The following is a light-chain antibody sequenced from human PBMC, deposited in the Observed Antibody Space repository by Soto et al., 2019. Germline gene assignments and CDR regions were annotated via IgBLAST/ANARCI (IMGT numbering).Light chain of an antibody. Sequence: QSALTQPRSVSGSPGQSVTISCTGTSSDVGGYNYVSCYQQHPGKAPKLMIYDVSKRPSGVPDRFSGSKSGNTASLTISGLQAEDEADYYCCSYAGSYRGVVFGGGTKLTVL. CDR1: SSDVGGYNY. CDR2: DVS. CDR3: CSYAGSYRGVV. J-gene: IGLJ2*01. V-gene: IGLV2-11*01.